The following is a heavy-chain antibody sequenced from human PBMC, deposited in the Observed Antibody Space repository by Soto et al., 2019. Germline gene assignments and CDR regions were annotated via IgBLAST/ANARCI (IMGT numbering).Heavy chain of an antibody. CDR2: IEYSEIT. V-gene: IGHV4-59*01. D-gene: IGHD3-22*01. J-gene: IGHJ6*02. CDR3: ARGSGRYYYDSSGYNYYYYGMDV. CDR1: GRSISSYY. Sequence: SETLSLTCTVSGRSISSYYWSWIRQPPGKGLEWTGYIEYSEITNYNPSLKCRVTISVDASKNQFSLQLSSVTAAETAVYYCARGSGRYYYDSSGYNYYYYGMDVWGQGTTVTGSS.